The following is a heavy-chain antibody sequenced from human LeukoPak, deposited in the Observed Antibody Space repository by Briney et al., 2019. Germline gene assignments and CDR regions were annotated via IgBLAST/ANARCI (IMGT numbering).Heavy chain of an antibody. Sequence: GGSLRLSCAASGFTFSSYGMHWVRQAPGKGLEWVAVISYDGSNKYYADSVKGRFTISRDNSKNTLYLQVNSLRAEDAAVYYCAKERGYSSGWYGNFDYWGQGTLVTVSS. CDR1: GFTFSSYG. CDR2: ISYDGSNK. V-gene: IGHV3-30*18. CDR3: AKERGYSSGWYGNFDY. D-gene: IGHD6-19*01. J-gene: IGHJ4*02.